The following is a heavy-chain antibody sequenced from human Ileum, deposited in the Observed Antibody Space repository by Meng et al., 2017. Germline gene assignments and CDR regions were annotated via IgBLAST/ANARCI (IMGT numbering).Heavy chain of an antibody. CDR1: GGSTSSNSW. J-gene: IGHJ4*02. Sequence: VQLRGSVPELVNPPWTLSPPCARSGGSTSSNSWWSWVRHPPGKGLDGIGEIYHSGSTNYNPSLKSRVTISVDKSKNQFSLKLSSVTAADTAVYYCARDSPGELAPTYYWGQGTLVTVSS. CDR2: IYHSGST. V-gene: IGHV4-4*03. D-gene: IGHD3-10*01. CDR3: ARDSPGELAPTYY.